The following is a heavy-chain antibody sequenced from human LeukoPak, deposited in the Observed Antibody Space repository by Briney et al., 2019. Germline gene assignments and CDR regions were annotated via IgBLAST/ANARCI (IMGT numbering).Heavy chain of an antibody. D-gene: IGHD3-10*01. V-gene: IGHV3-23*01. CDR2: ISGSGGST. CDR1: GFTFSSYA. CDR3: AKASNYGSGSYYPRGVDY. Sequence: GGSLRLSCAASGFTFSSYAMSWVRQAPGKGLEWVSAISGSGGSTYYADSVKGRFTISRDNSKNTLYLQMNSLRAEDTAVYCCAKASNYGSGSYYPRGVDYWGQGTLVTVSS. J-gene: IGHJ4*02.